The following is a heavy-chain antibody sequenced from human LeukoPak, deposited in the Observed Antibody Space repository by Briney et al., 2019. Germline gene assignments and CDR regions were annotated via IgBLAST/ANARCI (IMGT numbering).Heavy chain of an antibody. CDR1: GFTVSSNY. D-gene: IGHD6-19*01. CDR3: ARDRSSGWYYFDY. Sequence: GGSLGLSCAASGFTVSSNYMNWVRQAPGKGLEWVSVIYSGGSTYYAESVKGRFTISRDNSKNTLYLRMNSLRAEDTAVYYCARDRSSGWYYFDYWGQGTLVTVSS. V-gene: IGHV3-66*01. CDR2: IYSGGST. J-gene: IGHJ4*02.